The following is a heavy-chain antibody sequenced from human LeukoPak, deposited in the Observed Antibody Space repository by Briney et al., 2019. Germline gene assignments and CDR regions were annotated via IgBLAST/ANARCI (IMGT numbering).Heavy chain of an antibody. CDR3: ARDRCSSTSCYSDAFDI. CDR2: IVVASGNT. Sequence: GASVKVSCKASGFTFTGSAVQWVRQARGQLLEWIGWIVVASGNTNYAQKFQERVTITRDMSTSTAYMELSSLRSEDTAVYYCARDRCSSTSCYSDAFDIWGQGTMVTVSS. V-gene: IGHV1-58*01. D-gene: IGHD2-2*01. CDR1: GFTFTGSA. J-gene: IGHJ3*02.